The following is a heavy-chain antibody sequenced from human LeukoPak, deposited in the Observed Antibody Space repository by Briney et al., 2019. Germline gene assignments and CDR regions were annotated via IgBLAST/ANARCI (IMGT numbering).Heavy chain of an antibody. J-gene: IGHJ4*02. V-gene: IGHV1-2*02. CDR3: ARADKLGPTDY. Sequence: ASVKVSCKASGHTFTGYYMHWVRQAPGQGLEWMGWINPNSGGTNYAQKFQGRVTMARDTSISTAYMELSRLRSDDTAVYYCARADKLGPTDYWGQGTLVTVSS. CDR2: INPNSGGT. CDR1: GHTFTGYY. D-gene: IGHD7-27*01.